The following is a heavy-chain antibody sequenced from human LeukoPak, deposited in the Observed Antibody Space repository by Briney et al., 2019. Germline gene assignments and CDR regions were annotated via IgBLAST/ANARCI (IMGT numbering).Heavy chain of an antibody. Sequence: GGSLRLSCAASGFTFSSYLMSWVRQAPGKGLEWVANIKQDGSEKYYVDSVKGRFTISRDNAKNSLYLQMNSLRAEDTAVYYCARDSDYGKPNFDYWGQGTLVTVSS. CDR3: ARDSDYGKPNFDY. J-gene: IGHJ4*02. V-gene: IGHV3-7*01. CDR1: GFTFSSYL. CDR2: IKQDGSEK. D-gene: IGHD4-17*01.